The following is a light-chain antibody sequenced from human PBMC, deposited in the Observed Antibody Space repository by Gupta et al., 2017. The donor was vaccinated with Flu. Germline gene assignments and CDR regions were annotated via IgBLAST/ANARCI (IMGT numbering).Light chain of an antibody. CDR2: SNN. Sequence: VVISCSGGSSSIGSYTSNWYQQLPGTAPKVLIYSNNQRPSGVPDRFSGSKSGTSASLAISGLQAEDEAVYYCAAWDDLINGRVFGTGTTLTVL. V-gene: IGLV1-44*01. CDR3: AAWDDLINGRV. CDR1: SSSIGSYT. J-gene: IGLJ1*01.